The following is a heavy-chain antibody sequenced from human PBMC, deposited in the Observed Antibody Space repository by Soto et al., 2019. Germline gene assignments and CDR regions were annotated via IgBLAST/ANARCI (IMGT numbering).Heavy chain of an antibody. CDR3: ARGARTVTRTADYFDY. V-gene: IGHV4-34*01. D-gene: IGHD4-17*01. CDR2: INHSGST. CDR1: GGSFSGYY. J-gene: IGHJ4*02. Sequence: SETLSLTCAVYGGSFSGYYWSWIRQPPGKGLEWIGEINHSGSTNYNPSLKSRVTISVDTSKNQFSLKLSSVTAADTAVYYCARGARTVTRTADYFDYWGQGALVTVSS.